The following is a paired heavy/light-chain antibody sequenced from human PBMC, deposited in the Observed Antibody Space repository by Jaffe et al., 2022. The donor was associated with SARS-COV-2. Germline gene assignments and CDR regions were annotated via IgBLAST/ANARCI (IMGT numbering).Light chain of an antibody. V-gene: IGLV2-14*01. J-gene: IGLJ2*01. CDR1: SSDVGGYNY. Sequence: QSALTQPASVSGSPGQPITISCTGTSSDVGGYNYVSWYQKHPGKAPILMIYDVNNRPSGVSNRFSGSKSGNTASLTISGLQAEDEADYYCSSYTTSSTVVFGGGTKLTVL. CDR3: SSYTTSSTVV. CDR2: DVN.
Heavy chain of an antibody. V-gene: IGHV3-23*01. CDR1: GFTFSTYA. CDR3: AQRVGLGSGIRDG. CDR2: ISAGGATT. D-gene: IGHD3-10*01. Sequence: ELQLLESGGGLVQPGGSLRLSCAASGFTFSTYAMSWVRQAPGKGLEWVSAISAGGATTYYADSVKGRFTISRDNSKNTLYLQMNSLRAEDTAVYHCAQRVGLGSGIRDGWGQGTLVTVSS. J-gene: IGHJ4*02.